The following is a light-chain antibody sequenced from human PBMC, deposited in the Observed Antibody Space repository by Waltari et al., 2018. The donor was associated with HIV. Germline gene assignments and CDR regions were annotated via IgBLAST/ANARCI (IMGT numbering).Light chain of an antibody. CDR2: DVN. CDR1: SSDVGDYNY. CDR3: CSYADDYTWV. J-gene: IGLJ3*02. V-gene: IGLV2-11*01. Sequence: QSALTQPRSVSGSPGQSVTISCTGTSSDVGDYNYVSWYQQHPAKAPNLMIFDVNKRPSGVPDRFSGSKSGNTASLTISGLQAEDEADYYCCSYADDYTWVFGGGTKLTVL.